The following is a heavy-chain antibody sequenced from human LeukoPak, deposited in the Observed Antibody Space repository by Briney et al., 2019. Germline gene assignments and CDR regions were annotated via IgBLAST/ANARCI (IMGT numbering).Heavy chain of an antibody. CDR2: ISGSGGST. Sequence: GGSLRLSCAASGFPFSSYAMSWVRQAPGKGLEWVSAISGSGGSTYYADSVKGRFTISRDNSKNTLYLQMNSLRAEDTAVYYCALSSAVTYYFDYWGQGTLVTVSS. CDR1: GFPFSSYA. CDR3: ALSSAVTYYFDY. D-gene: IGHD6-19*01. V-gene: IGHV3-23*01. J-gene: IGHJ4*02.